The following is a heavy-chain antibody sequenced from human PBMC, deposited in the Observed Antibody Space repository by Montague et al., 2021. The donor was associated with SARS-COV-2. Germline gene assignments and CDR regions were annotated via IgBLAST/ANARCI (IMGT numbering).Heavy chain of an antibody. V-gene: IGHV1-24*01. D-gene: IGHD3-10*01. J-gene: IGHJ3*02. CDR2: FDPEDGET. Sequence: SVKVSFKVSGYSITELPMHWVRQAHGKGLEWMGNFDPEDGETIYAQRFQGRVTMTEDTSTDTAYLELSSLRSEDTAVYFCATESAPGVEGVVIYAFEIWGQGTMVTVSS. CDR1: GYSITELP. CDR3: ATESAPGVEGVVIYAFEI.